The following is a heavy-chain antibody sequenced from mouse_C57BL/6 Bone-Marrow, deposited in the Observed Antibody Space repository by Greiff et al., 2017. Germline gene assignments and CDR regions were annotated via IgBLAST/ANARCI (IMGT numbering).Heavy chain of an antibody. CDR1: GYAFSSSW. V-gene: IGHV1-82*01. CDR2: IYPGDGDT. D-gene: IGHD2-3*01. Sequence: QVQLQQSGPELVKPGASVKISCKASGYAFSSSWMNWVKQRPGKGLEWIGRIYPGDGDTNYNGKFKGKATLTADKSSSTAYMQLSSLTSEDSAVYCCVYDGYSSMDYWGQGTSVTVSS. J-gene: IGHJ4*01. CDR3: VYDGYSSMDY.